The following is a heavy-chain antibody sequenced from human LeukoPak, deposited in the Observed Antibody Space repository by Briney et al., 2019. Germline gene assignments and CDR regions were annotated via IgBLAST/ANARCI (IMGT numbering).Heavy chain of an antibody. CDR1: GFTFSSYS. D-gene: IGHD5-24*01. CDR2: ISSSSSYI. J-gene: IGHJ4*02. V-gene: IGHV3-21*01. Sequence: GGSLRLSCAASGFTFSSYSMNWVRQAPVKGLEWVSSISSSSSYIYYADSVKGRFTISRDNAKNSLYLQMNSLRAEDTAVYYCARGFKEMATSTRFRGRSFDYWGQGTLVTVSS. CDR3: ARGFKEMATSTRFRGRSFDY.